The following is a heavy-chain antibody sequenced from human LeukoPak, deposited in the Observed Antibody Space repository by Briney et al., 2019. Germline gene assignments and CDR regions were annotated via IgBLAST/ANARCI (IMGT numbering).Heavy chain of an antibody. J-gene: IGHJ4*02. Sequence: ASVKVSCKTSGYSFTDYYIHWVRQAPGQGLEWMGWINPKSGGSRFAQKFQGRVTMTRDTSISTIYMELSRLRSDDTALYYCATLWTHNYDFWSGSYSPFDYWGQGTLVSVSS. CDR3: ATLWTHNYDFWSGSYSPFDY. D-gene: IGHD3-3*01. CDR1: GYSFTDYY. CDR2: INPKSGGS. V-gene: IGHV1-2*02.